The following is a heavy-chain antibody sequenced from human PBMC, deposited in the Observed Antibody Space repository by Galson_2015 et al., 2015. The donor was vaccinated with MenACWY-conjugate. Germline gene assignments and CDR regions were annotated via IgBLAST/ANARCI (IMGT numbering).Heavy chain of an antibody. J-gene: IGHJ5*02. V-gene: IGHV4-59*12. CDR1: GGSIRSDF. CDR2: ITSSGTT. CDR3: AREPQFCSGTRCSSGWFDP. D-gene: IGHD2-15*01. Sequence: ETLSLTCSVSGGSIRSDFWTWLRQPPGEGLEWIAWITSSGTTNWNPSLKSRVTISMDTSNNQFSLKLYSVTAADTAVYYCAREPQFCSGTRCSSGWFDPWGQGTLVTVSS.